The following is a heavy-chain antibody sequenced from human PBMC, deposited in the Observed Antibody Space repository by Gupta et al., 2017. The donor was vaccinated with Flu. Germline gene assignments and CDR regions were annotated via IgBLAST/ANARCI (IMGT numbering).Heavy chain of an antibody. CDR1: GFTFNSYA. Sequence: EVQLLESGGGLVQPGGSLRLSCAASGFTFNSYAMSWVRQATGKGLEWVSAVSGSGGSTYYADSVKGRFTISRDNSKNTLYLQMNSLGAEDTAIYYCATYRGGSYCCHFDYWGQGTLVTVSS. CDR2: VSGSGGST. CDR3: ATYRGGSYCCHFDY. J-gene: IGHJ4*02. V-gene: IGHV3-23*01. D-gene: IGHD1-26*01.